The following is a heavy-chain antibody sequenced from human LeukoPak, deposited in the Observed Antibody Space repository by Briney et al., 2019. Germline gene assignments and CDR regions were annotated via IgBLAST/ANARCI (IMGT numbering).Heavy chain of an antibody. CDR2: IRSKANNYAT. D-gene: IGHD2-21*01. V-gene: IGHV3-73*01. J-gene: IGHJ4*02. Sequence: PGGSLRLSCAASGFTFSASAMHWVRQASGKGLEWVGRIRSKANNYATALAASVKGRFTISRDDSKNTAYLQMNNLKTEDTAVYYCTRPRRDGQFDYWGQGTLVTVSS. CDR1: GFTFSASA. CDR3: TRPRRDGQFDY.